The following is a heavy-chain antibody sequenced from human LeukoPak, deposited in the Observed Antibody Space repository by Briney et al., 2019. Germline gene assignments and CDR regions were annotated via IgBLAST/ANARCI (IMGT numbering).Heavy chain of an antibody. Sequence: GGSLRLSCAASGFTFSSYAMSWVRQAPGKGLEWVSAISGSGGSTYYADSVKGRFTISRDNSKNTLYLQMNSLRAEDTAVYYCAKVLRYCSSTSCYPDYFGYWGQGTLVTVSS. V-gene: IGHV3-23*01. J-gene: IGHJ4*02. CDR1: GFTFSSYA. CDR2: ISGSGGST. D-gene: IGHD2-2*01. CDR3: AKVLRYCSSTSCYPDYFGY.